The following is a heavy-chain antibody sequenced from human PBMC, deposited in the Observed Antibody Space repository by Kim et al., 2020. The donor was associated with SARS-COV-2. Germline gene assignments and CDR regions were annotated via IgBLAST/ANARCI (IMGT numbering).Heavy chain of an antibody. D-gene: IGHD3-10*01. Sequence: QGRVTISRDTSASTAYMELSSLRSEDTAVYYCAREKGLVWFGEFGSYGLDVWGQGTTVTVSS. J-gene: IGHJ6*02. CDR3: AREKGLVWFGEFGSYGLDV. V-gene: IGHV1-3*01.